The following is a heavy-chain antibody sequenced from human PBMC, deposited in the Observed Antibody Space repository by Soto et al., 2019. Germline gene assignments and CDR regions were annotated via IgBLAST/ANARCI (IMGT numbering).Heavy chain of an antibody. CDR2: MNPNSGNP. Sequence: QVQLVQSGAEVKKPGASVKVSCKASGYTFTSYDINWVRQATGQGLEWMGWMNPNSGNPGYAQKFQGRVTISRKTAISTASMELSSLRSEDPAVYYCARAWRTYSRVPGYWGQGTLVTVSS. CDR3: ARAWRTYSRVPGY. CDR1: GYTFTSYD. V-gene: IGHV1-8*01. J-gene: IGHJ4*02. D-gene: IGHD6-13*01.